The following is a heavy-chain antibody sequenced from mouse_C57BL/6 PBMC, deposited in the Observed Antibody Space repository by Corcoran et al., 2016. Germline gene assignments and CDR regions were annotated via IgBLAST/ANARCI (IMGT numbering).Heavy chain of an antibody. CDR3: ASPHYYGSSPYYFDY. V-gene: IGHV14-2*01. Sequence: EVQLQQSWAELVKPGASVKLCCTASGFNIKDYYMHWVKQRTEQGLEWIGRIDPEDGETKYAPKFQGKATITADTSSNKAYLQLSSLTSEDTAVYYCASPHYYGSSPYYFDYWGQGTTLTVSS. D-gene: IGHD1-1*01. J-gene: IGHJ2*01. CDR2: IDPEDGET. CDR1: GFNIKDYY.